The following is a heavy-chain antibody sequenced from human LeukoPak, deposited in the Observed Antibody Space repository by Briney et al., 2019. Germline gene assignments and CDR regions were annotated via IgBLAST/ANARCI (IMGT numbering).Heavy chain of an antibody. CDR3: GRDALVGYFSYYYIDV. D-gene: IGHD2-15*01. Sequence: SETLSLTCTVSDGPIRSHYWTWIRQSPLKGLEWIGDISNSGSTKYNPSLKSRVPISIDTSKSQFSLRLTSVTAADTAVYYCGRDALVGYFSYYYIDVWGKETTVTVSS. CDR2: ISNSGST. J-gene: IGHJ6*03. CDR1: DGPIRSHY. V-gene: IGHV4-59*11.